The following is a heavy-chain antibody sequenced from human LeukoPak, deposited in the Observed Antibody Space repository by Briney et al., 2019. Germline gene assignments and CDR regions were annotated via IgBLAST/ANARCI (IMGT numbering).Heavy chain of an antibody. D-gene: IGHD1-1*01. Sequence: GGSLRPSCAASGFTFSSYVMSWVRQAPGKGLEWVSAISGSGATTYYADSVKGRFTISRDNSKNTLYLHMNSLRAEDTAVYYCAKRVSGTTFYWGQGTLVTVSS. CDR3: AKRVSGTTFY. V-gene: IGHV3-23*01. CDR2: ISGSGATT. CDR1: GFTFSSYV. J-gene: IGHJ4*02.